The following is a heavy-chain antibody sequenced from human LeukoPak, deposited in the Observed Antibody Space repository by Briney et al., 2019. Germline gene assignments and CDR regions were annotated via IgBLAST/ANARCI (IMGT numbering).Heavy chain of an antibody. CDR1: GGSFSGYY. CDR2: INHSGST. J-gene: IGHJ4*02. Sequence: SETLSLTCAVYGGSFSGYYWSWIRQPPGKGLEWIGEINHSGSTNYSPSHKSRVTISVDTSKNQFSLKLSSVTAADTAVYYCARVGYYDFWSGHANVIDYWGQGTLVTVSS. V-gene: IGHV4-34*01. D-gene: IGHD3-3*01. CDR3: ARVGYYDFWSGHANVIDY.